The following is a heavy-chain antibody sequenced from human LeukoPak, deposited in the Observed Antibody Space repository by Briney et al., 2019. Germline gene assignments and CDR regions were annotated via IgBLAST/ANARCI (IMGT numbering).Heavy chain of an antibody. CDR2: ISSNGSST. CDR1: GFTFSGYA. D-gene: IGHD2-2*01. Sequence: GGSLRLSCSASGFTFSGYAMHWVRQAPGKGLEYVSAISSNGSSTNYADSVKGRFTISRDNSKNTLYLQMSSLRAEDTAVYYRVGENIVQVPAALGPFDYWGQGTLVTVSS. CDR3: VGENIVQVPAALGPFDY. J-gene: IGHJ4*02. V-gene: IGHV3-64D*09.